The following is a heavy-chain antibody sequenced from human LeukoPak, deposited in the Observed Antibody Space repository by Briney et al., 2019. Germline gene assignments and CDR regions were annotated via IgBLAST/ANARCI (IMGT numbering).Heavy chain of an antibody. Sequence: GGSLRLSCAASGFTFSSYWMSWVRQAPGKGLEWVASIKEDGSEKYYVDSVKGRFTISRDKAKNSLYLEMNSVRAEDTAVYYCARDGTGVYNLVQYWGQGTLVTVSS. V-gene: IGHV3-7*05. J-gene: IGHJ4*02. D-gene: IGHD5-24*01. CDR2: IKEDGSEK. CDR3: ARDGTGVYNLVQY. CDR1: GFTFSSYW.